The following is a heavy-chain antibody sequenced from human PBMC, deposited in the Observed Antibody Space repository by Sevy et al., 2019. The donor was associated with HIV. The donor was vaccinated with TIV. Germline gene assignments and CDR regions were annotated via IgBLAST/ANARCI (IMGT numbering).Heavy chain of an antibody. CDR2: ISSSSSTI. D-gene: IGHD6-19*01. V-gene: IGHV3-48*02. CDR1: GFTFSSYS. J-gene: IGHJ6*02. Sequence: GGSLRLSCAASGFTFSSYSMNWVRQAPGKGLEWVSYISSSSSTIYYADSVKGRFTISRDNAKNSLYLQMNSVRDEDTAVYYRARDSPGYSSGWYTEYYYYYYGMDVWGQGPTVTVSS. CDR3: ARDSPGYSSGWYTEYYYYYYGMDV.